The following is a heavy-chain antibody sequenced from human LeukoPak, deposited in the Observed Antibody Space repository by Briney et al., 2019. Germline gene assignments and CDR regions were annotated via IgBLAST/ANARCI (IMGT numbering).Heavy chain of an antibody. CDR3: AKDPTRPIAVAGTFDY. D-gene: IGHD6-19*01. CDR1: GFTFSSYA. J-gene: IGHJ4*02. CDR2: ISGSGGST. V-gene: IGHV3-23*01. Sequence: GGSLRLSCAASGFTFSSYAMSWVRQAPGKALEWVSAISGSGGSTYYADSVKGRFTISRDNSKNTLYLQMNSLRAEDTAVYYCAKDPTRPIAVAGTFDYWGQGTLVTVSS.